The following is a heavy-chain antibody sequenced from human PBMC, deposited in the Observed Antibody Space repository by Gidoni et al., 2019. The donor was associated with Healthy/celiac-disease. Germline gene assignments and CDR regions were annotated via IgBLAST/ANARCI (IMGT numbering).Heavy chain of an antibody. J-gene: IGHJ4*02. V-gene: IGHV4-34*01. Sequence: QVQLQQWGAGLLKPAETLSLTCAVYGGSVSGYYWSWIRQPPGKGLEWIGEINHSGSTNYNPSLKSRVTISVDTSKNQFSLKLSSVTAGDTAVYYCARVDTIFGVVIPFDYWGQGTLVTVSS. CDR1: GGSVSGYY. D-gene: IGHD3-3*01. CDR3: ARVDTIFGVVIPFDY. CDR2: INHSGST.